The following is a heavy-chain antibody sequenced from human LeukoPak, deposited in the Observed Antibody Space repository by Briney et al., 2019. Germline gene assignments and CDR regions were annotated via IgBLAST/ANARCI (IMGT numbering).Heavy chain of an antibody. CDR2: IIPIFGTA. CDR1: GGTFSSYA. V-gene: IGHV1-69*13. D-gene: IGHD3-22*01. J-gene: IGHJ5*02. Sequence: SVKVSCKASGGTFSSYAISWVRQAPGQGLEWMGGIIPIFGTANYAQKFQGRVTITADESTSTAYMELSSLRSEDTAVYYCTENCYDSSGYYIAWGQGTLVTVSS. CDR3: TENCYDSSGYYIA.